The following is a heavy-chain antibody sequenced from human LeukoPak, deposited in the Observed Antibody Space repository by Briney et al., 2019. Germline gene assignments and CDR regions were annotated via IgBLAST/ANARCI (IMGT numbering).Heavy chain of an antibody. CDR3: AKEGLRFFDF. CDR2: ISYDGSSK. CDR1: GFTFSSTG. V-gene: IGHV3-30*18. D-gene: IGHD5-12*01. Sequence: GKSLRLSCTASGFTFSSTGMHWVRQAPGKGLDWVASISYDGSSKKYVDSVKGRFTISRDNSKRTLYLQMNSLRSEDTAVYYCAKEGLRFFDFWGQGTLVTVSS. J-gene: IGHJ4*02.